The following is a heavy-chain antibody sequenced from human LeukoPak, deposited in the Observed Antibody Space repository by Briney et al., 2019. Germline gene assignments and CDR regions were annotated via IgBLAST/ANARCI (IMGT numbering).Heavy chain of an antibody. CDR2: INPSGGST. J-gene: IGHJ4*02. CDR1: GYTFTSYY. V-gene: IGHV1-46*01. D-gene: IGHD3-22*01. CDR3: ARDSDYYDSGGYYPYFDY. Sequence: ASVNVSCKASGYTFTSYYMHWVRQAPGQGLEWMGIINPSGGSTSYAQKFQGRVTMTTDTSTSTAYMEVRSLRSDDTAVYYCARDSDYYDSGGYYPYFDYWGQGTLVTVSS.